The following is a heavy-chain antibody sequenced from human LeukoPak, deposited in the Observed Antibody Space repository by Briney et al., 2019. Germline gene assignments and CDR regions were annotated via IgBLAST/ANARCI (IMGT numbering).Heavy chain of an antibody. V-gene: IGHV4-59*12. D-gene: IGHD6-13*01. Sequence: SETLSLTCTVSGGSISSYYWSWIRQPPGKGLEWIGYIYYSGSTYYNPSLKSRVTISVDTSKNQFSLKLSSVTAADTAVYYCARWGITIAAAGAVDWFDPWGQGTLVTVSS. J-gene: IGHJ5*02. CDR3: ARWGITIAAAGAVDWFDP. CDR1: GGSISSYY. CDR2: IYYSGST.